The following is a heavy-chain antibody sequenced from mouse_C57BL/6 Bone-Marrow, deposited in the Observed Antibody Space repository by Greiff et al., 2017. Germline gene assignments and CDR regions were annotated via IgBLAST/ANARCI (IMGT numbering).Heavy chain of an antibody. CDR1: GYTFTSYW. Sequence: QVQLQQPGAELVRPGSSVKLSCKASGYTFTSYWMDWVKQRPGQGLEWIGNIYPSDSETNYNQKFKDKATLTVDKSSSTAYMQLSSLTSEDSAVYYCARRSFLHSIDYWGQGTTVTVSS. CDR3: ARRSFLHSIDY. V-gene: IGHV1-61*01. J-gene: IGHJ2*01. CDR2: IYPSDSET.